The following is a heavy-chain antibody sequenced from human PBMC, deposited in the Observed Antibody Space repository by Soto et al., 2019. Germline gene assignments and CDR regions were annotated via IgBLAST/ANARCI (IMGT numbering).Heavy chain of an antibody. D-gene: IGHD5-12*01. J-gene: IGHJ5*02. CDR2: MNPNSGNT. CDR3: ARGRVSGYDSCLDP. Sequence: KLVLQFTGQGLEWMGWMNPNSGNTGYAQKFQGRVTMTRNTSISTAYMELSSLRSEDTAVYYCARGRVSGYDSCLDPWGKGTLVIVSS. V-gene: IGHV1-8*01.